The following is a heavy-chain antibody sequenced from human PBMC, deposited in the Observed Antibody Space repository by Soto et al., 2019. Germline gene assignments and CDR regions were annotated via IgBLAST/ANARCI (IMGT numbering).Heavy chain of an antibody. CDR2: INPNSGGT. J-gene: IGHJ5*02. Sequence: ASVKVSCKASGYTFTGYYMHWVRQAPGQGLEWMGWINPNSGGTNYAQKFQGRVTMTRDTSISTAYMELSRLRSDDTAVYYCARDQVRYSGYVGGWFDPWGKGTLVTVSS. CDR3: ARDQVRYSGYVGGWFDP. D-gene: IGHD5-12*01. CDR1: GYTFTGYY. V-gene: IGHV1-2*02.